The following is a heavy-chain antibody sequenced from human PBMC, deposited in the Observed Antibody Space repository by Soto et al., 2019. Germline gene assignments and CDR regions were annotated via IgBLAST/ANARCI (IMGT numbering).Heavy chain of an antibody. CDR2: ISGSGGRS. CDR1: GFTFSNYA. D-gene: IGHD3-16*01. Sequence: EVQLLDSGGGLVQPGGSLRLSCAASGFTFSNYAMTWVRQGPGKGLEWVSGISGSGGRSYYADSVKGRFTISRDNSNSPLYLQMTSLRAADTAVYYCAKAYFVWSSEQPYYFDYWGQGTLVTVSS. CDR3: AKAYFVWSSEQPYYFDY. V-gene: IGHV3-23*01. J-gene: IGHJ4*02.